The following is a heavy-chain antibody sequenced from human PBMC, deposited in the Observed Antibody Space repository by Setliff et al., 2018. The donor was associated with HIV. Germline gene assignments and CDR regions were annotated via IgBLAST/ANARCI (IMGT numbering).Heavy chain of an antibody. D-gene: IGHD3-3*02. CDR1: GGSVRRNY. CDR3: ARDTFYLDY. J-gene: IGHJ4*02. V-gene: IGHV4-59*02. CDR2: ISYNGGT. Sequence: PSETLSLTCTVSGGSVRRNYWGWIRQPPGRGLEWIGYISYNGGTNYNPSLKSRVAISLDTSKNQFPLKMRSVTAADTAIYYCARDTFYLDYWGQGALVTVSS.